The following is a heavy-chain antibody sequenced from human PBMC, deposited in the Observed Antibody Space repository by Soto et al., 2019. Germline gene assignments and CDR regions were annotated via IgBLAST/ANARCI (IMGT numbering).Heavy chain of an antibody. Sequence: GGSLRLSCAASGFTVSSNYMSWVRQAPGKGLEWVSVIYSGGRTYYADSVKGRFTISRQNSKNTLYLKMNSLGAEDTAVYYCARDRPSGGFFDYWGQGTLVTVSS. V-gene: IGHV3-53*04. CDR3: ARDRPSGGFFDY. CDR1: GFTVSSNY. D-gene: IGHD2-15*01. J-gene: IGHJ4*02. CDR2: IYSGGRT.